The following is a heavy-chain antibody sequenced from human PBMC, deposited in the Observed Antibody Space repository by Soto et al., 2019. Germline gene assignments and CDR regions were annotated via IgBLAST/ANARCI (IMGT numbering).Heavy chain of an antibody. CDR1: GFPFSSYG. D-gene: IGHD2-21*02. J-gene: IGHJ6*02. CDR2: ISYDGSNK. Sequence: GGSLRLSCAASGFPFSSYGMHWVRQAPGKGLEWVALISYDGSNKYYADSVKGRFTVSRDNSKKTLYLQMNSLRAEDTAMYYCAKVAQGDPLMSVYGMDVWGHGPTVTGSS. CDR3: AKVAQGDPLMSVYGMDV. V-gene: IGHV3-30*18.